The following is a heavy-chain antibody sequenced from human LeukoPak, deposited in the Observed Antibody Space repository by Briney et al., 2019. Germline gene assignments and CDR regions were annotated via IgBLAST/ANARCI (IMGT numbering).Heavy chain of an antibody. CDR3: ARLRGDRTASLDY. Sequence: PSETLSLTCTVSGDSISGFHWSRSRHAPGKGLECIGYSYYTGKTNYNPSLQSRVTISVDTSKNQFSLTLRSVTAADSAVYYCARLRGDRTASLDYWGQGTLVTVSS. D-gene: IGHD4-17*01. CDR1: GDSISGFH. V-gene: IGHV4-59*08. J-gene: IGHJ4*02. CDR2: SYYTGKT.